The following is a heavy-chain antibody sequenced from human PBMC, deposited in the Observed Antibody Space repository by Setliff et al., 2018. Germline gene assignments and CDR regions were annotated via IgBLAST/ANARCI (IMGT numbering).Heavy chain of an antibody. D-gene: IGHD5-18*01. CDR3: ARAPPYSFGRIDY. Sequence: GGSLRLSCAASGFTFSSYSMNWVRQAPGKGLEWVSSISSSSYIYYADSVKGRFTISRDNAKNSLYLQMNSLRVEDTAVYHCARAPPYSFGRIDYWGQGTLVTVSS. CDR2: ISSSSYI. CDR1: GFTFSSYS. V-gene: IGHV3-21*01. J-gene: IGHJ4*02.